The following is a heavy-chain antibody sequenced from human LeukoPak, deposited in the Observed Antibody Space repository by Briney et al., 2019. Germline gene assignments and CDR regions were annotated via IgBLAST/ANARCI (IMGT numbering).Heavy chain of an antibody. CDR3: ARASGYSSSWYGSVY. Sequence: PGGSLRLSCAASGFTFDDYGMSWVRQAPGKGLEWVSGINWNGGSTGYADSVKGRFTISRDNAKSSLYLQMNSLRAEDTALYYCARASGYSSSWYGSVYWGQGTLVTVSS. D-gene: IGHD6-13*01. CDR1: GFTFDDYG. J-gene: IGHJ4*02. V-gene: IGHV3-20*04. CDR2: INWNGGST.